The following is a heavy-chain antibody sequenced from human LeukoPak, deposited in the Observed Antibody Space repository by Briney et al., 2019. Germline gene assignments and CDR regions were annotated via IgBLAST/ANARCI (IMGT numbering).Heavy chain of an antibody. V-gene: IGHV5-51*01. D-gene: IGHD2-2*01. Sequence: RAGESLQISCKGSGSSFTSYWIGWVRQLPGKGLEWMGIIYPGDSDTRYSPSFQGQVTISADKSISTAYLQWSSLKASDTAMYSCARGYCSSTSCPGVGDYWGQGTLVTVSS. CDR1: GSSFTSYW. CDR2: IYPGDSDT. CDR3: ARGYCSSTSCPGVGDY. J-gene: IGHJ4*02.